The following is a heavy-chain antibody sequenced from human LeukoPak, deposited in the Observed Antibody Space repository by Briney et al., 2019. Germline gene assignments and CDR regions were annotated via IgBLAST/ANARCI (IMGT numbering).Heavy chain of an antibody. J-gene: IGHJ4*02. CDR2: IYYSGST. CDR1: GGSISSSSYY. D-gene: IGHD3-22*01. V-gene: IGHV4-39*07. CDR3: ARDLINGGHYYDSSGQGYFDY. Sequence: ASETLSLTCTVSGGSISSSSYYWGWIRQPPGKGLEWIGSIYYSGSTYYNPSLKSRVTISVDTSKNQFSLKLSSVTAADTAVYYCARDLINGGHYYDSSGQGYFDYWGQGTLVTVSS.